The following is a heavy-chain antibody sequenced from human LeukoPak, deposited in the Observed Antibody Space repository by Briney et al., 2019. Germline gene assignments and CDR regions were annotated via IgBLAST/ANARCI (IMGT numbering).Heavy chain of an antibody. Sequence: SETLSLTCTVSGGSISSSSYYWGWIRQPPGKGLEWIGSIYYSGSTYYNPSLKSRVTISVDTSKNQFSLKLSSVTAADTAVYYCARYGGVSVYYYYMDVWGKGTTVTVSS. CDR1: GGSISSSSYY. D-gene: IGHD3-16*01. CDR3: ARYGGVSVYYYYMDV. J-gene: IGHJ6*03. CDR2: IYYSGST. V-gene: IGHV4-39*01.